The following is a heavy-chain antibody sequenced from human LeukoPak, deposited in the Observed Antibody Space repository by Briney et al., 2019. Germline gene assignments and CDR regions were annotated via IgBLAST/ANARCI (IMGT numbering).Heavy chain of an antibody. CDR1: GYTFTDYY. CDR3: ARTSIVARRADFDY. CDR2: INSNSGGT. D-gene: IGHD6-6*01. J-gene: IGHJ4*02. V-gene: IGHV1-2*02. Sequence: ASVKVSCKTSGYTFTDYYIHWMRQAPGQGLEWMGWINSNSGGTSYAQKFQGRVTLTRDTPTRTAFMELNRLTSDDTAVYYCARTSIVARRADFDYWGQGTVVTVSS.